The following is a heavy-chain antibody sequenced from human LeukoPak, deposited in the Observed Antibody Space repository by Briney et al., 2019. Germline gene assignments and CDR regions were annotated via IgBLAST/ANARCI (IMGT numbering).Heavy chain of an antibody. CDR2: INHSGST. J-gene: IGHJ4*02. CDR1: GGSFSGYY. V-gene: IGHV4-34*01. Sequence: PSETLSLTCAVYGGSFSGYYWSWIRQPPGKGLEWIGEINHSGSTNYNASLKSRVTISVDTSKNQFSLKLSSVTAADTAVYYCARGRSVAGFDYWGQGTLVTVSS. D-gene: IGHD6-13*01. CDR3: ARGRSVAGFDY.